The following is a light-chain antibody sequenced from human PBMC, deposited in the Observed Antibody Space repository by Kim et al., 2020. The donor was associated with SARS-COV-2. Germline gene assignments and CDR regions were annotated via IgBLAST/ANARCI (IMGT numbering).Light chain of an antibody. CDR1: QGISGY. J-gene: IGKJ1*01. CDR2: AAS. CDR3: QQYYSYPRT. V-gene: IGKV1-8*01. Sequence: ASTGDRVTITCRASQGISGYLAKYQQKPGKAPKLLIYAASTLQSGVPSRFSGSGSGTDFTLTISCLQSEDFATYYCQQYYSYPRTFGQGTKVDIK.